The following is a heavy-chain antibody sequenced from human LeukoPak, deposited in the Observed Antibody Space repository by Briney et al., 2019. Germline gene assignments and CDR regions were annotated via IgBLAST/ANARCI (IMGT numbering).Heavy chain of an antibody. CDR1: GGSISSSNYY. CDR3: GSRRTAMFGVIKGPIDY. D-gene: IGHD3-3*01. V-gene: IGHV4-39*07. Sequence: PSETLSLTCTVSGGSISSSNYYWAWIRQPPGKGLEWIGEINHSGSPNNNPSHKSRVSISFDTSKNQFSLKLTSVTAADTAVYYCGSRRTAMFGVIKGPIDYWGQGTLVTVSS. J-gene: IGHJ4*02. CDR2: INHSGSP.